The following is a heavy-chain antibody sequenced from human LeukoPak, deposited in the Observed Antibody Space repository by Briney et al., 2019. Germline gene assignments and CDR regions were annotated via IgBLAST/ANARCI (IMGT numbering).Heavy chain of an antibody. CDR1: GFTSGTSW. CDR3: ARSAR. J-gene: IGHJ4*02. Sequence: GGSLRLSCAASGFTSGTSWMSWVRHAPGKGLGWVANINQDGSAQYYVDSVKGRFTISRDNAKSSLYLQMNSLRAEDTAVYYCARSARWGQGSLVTVSS. V-gene: IGHV3-7*01. CDR2: INQDGSAQ.